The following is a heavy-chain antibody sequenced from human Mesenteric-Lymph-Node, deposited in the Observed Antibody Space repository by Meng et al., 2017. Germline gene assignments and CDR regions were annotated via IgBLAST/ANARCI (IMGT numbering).Heavy chain of an antibody. CDR3: ARDVVRSDYVGFDP. V-gene: IGHV7-4-1*02. CDR1: GYTFTSYA. D-gene: IGHD4-23*01. Sequence: ASVKVSCKASGYTFTSYAMNWVRQAPGQGLEWMGWINTNTGNPTYARGFTGRFVFSLDTSVSTAYLQISSLKAEDTAVYYCARDVVRSDYVGFDPWGQGTLVTVSS. J-gene: IGHJ5*02. CDR2: INTNTGNP.